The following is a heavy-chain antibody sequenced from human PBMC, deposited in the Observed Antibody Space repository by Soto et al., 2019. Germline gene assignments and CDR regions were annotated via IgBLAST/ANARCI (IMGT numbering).Heavy chain of an antibody. V-gene: IGHV1-69*06. D-gene: IGHD2-15*01. CDR2: TGSGTGPG. Sequence: SVKVSCKASGGSLSTNPISWVRQAPGQGLEWMGGTGSGTGPGNHAQKFQGRLTVTADKSTSTVYMELTNLSSEDTAVYYCARRHSGGFFRFFDSWGQGTLVTVSS. CDR3: ARRHSGGFFRFFDS. CDR1: GGSLSTNP. J-gene: IGHJ4*02.